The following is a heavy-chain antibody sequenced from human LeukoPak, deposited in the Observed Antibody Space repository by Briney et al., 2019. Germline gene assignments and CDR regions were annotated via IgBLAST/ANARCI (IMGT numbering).Heavy chain of an antibody. D-gene: IGHD5-12*01. CDR1: GFTFSSYA. CDR2: ISGSGGGT. J-gene: IGHJ4*02. CDR3: AKGGGYDPFDY. V-gene: IGHV3-23*01. Sequence: GGSLRLSCAASGFTFSSYAMSWVRQAPGKGLEWVSAISGSGGGTYYADSVKGRFTISRDNSKNTLYLQMNSPRAEDTAVYYCAKGGGYDPFDYWGQGTLVTVSS.